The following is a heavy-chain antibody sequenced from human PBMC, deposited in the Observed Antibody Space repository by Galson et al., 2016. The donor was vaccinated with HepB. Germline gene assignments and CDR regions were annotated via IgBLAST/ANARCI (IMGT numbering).Heavy chain of an antibody. Sequence: SETLSHTCTVAGGSINNYYWHWIRQPPGKGLEWVGFVGYNGDTRYNPSLRGRITISLDTPKNQFSLKLNSLTSADTAVYYCSREWSSFEFWGQGIMVTVSS. V-gene: IGHV4-59*01. D-gene: IGHD2-15*01. J-gene: IGHJ4*02. CDR3: SREWSSFEF. CDR2: VGYNGDT. CDR1: GGSINNYY.